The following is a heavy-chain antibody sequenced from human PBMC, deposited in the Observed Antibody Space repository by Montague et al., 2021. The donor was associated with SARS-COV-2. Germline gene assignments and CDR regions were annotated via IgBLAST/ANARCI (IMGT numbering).Heavy chain of an antibody. Sequence: TLSLTCTVSVGSISSGSYYWSWIRQPAGTGLEWIGRIYTSGSTNYNPSLKSRVTISVDTSKNQFSLKLSSVTAADTAVYYCARAPDVDTAMVIYYYGMDVWGQGTTVTVSS. CDR2: IYTSGST. J-gene: IGHJ6*02. V-gene: IGHV4-61*02. D-gene: IGHD5-18*01. CDR3: ARAPDVDTAMVIYYYGMDV. CDR1: VGSISSGSYY.